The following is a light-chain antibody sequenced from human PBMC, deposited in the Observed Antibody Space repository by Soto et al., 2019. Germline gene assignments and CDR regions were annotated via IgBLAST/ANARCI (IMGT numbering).Light chain of an antibody. J-gene: IGLJ1*01. CDR2: DVS. Sequence: QSVLTQPRSVSGSPGQSVTISCTGTSSDVGGYNYVSWYQQHPGKAPKLMIYDVSKRPSGVPDRFSGSKSGNTASLTISGLQAEDEADYYCCSYPGSSYAFGNGTKVTV. CDR3: CSYPGSSYA. CDR1: SSDVGGYNY. V-gene: IGLV2-11*01.